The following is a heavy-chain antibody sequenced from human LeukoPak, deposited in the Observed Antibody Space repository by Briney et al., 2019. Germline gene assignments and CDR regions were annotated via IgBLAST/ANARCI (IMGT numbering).Heavy chain of an antibody. J-gene: IGHJ4*02. CDR2: IYSGGST. Sequence: GGSLRLSCAASGFTVSSNYMSWVRQAPGKGLEWVSVIYSGGSTHYADSVKGRFTISRDNSKNTLYLQMNSLRAEDTAVYYCARAGGYSGYDGYFDYWGQGTLVTVSS. CDR3: ARAGGYSGYDGYFDY. CDR1: GFTVSSNY. V-gene: IGHV3-53*01. D-gene: IGHD5-12*01.